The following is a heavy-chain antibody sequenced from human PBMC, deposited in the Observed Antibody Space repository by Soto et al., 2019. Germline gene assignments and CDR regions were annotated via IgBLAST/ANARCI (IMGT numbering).Heavy chain of an antibody. CDR1: GYTFTSYD. CDR2: MSPFSGNA. J-gene: IGHJ4*02. Sequence: GPVKVSCKASGYTFTSYDIYWVRQATGQGLEWMGWMSPFSGNAVYTQKFQDRVTMTRDTSINTAYMEMSGLRSEDTAVYYCTRGQGNHWGQGSLVTVSS. V-gene: IGHV1-8*01. CDR3: TRGQGNH.